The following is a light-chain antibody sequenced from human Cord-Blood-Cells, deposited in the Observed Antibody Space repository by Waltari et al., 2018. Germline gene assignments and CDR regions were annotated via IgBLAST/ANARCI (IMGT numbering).Light chain of an antibody. CDR1: NIGSKS. Sequence: SYVLTQPPSVSVAPGQTARITCGGNNIGSKSVHWYQQKPGQAPVLVVYDDSDRPSGIPEGCSGSNSGNTATLTISRVEAGDEADYYCQVWDSSSDLYVFGTGTKVTVL. V-gene: IGLV3-21*02. J-gene: IGLJ1*01. CDR2: DDS. CDR3: QVWDSSSDLYV.